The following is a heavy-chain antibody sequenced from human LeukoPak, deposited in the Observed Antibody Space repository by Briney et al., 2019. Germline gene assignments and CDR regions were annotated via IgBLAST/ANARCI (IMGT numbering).Heavy chain of an antibody. CDR1: GFAFSSYS. J-gene: IGHJ4*02. Sequence: GGSLRLSCAASGFAFSSYSLNWVRQVPGKGLEWVSCIASNSEYKYYADSVKGRFTISRDNSKNTLYLQMNSLRAEDTAVYYCARSKDAGDYGSVIDYWGQGTLVTVSS. D-gene: IGHD4-17*01. V-gene: IGHV3-21*01. CDR3: ARSKDAGDYGSVIDY. CDR2: IASNSEYK.